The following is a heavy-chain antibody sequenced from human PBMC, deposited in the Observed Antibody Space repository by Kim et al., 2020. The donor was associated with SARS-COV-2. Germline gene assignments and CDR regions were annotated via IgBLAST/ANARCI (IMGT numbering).Heavy chain of an antibody. D-gene: IGHD2-2*01. J-gene: IGHJ4*02. V-gene: IGHV1-18*01. CDR3: ARDQGYCSSTSCNFDY. CDR1: GYTFTSYG. CDR2: ISAYNGNT. Sequence: ASVKVSCKASGYTFTSYGISWVRQAPGQGLEWMGWISAYNGNTNYAQKLQGRVTMTTDTSTSTAYMELRSLRSDDTAVYYCARDQGYCSSTSCNFDYWGQGTLVTVSS.